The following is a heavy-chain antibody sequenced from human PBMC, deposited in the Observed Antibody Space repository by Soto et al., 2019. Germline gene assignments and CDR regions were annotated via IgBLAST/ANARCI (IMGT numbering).Heavy chain of an antibody. Sequence: GASVKVSCKASGGTFSSYAISWVRQAPGQGLEWMGGIIPIFGTANYAQKFQGRVTITADESTSTAYMELSSLRSEDTAVYYCARGRENYYDSSRYYGYWGQGTLVTVSS. J-gene: IGHJ4*02. CDR3: ARGRENYYDSSRYYGY. CDR2: IIPIFGTA. CDR1: GGTFSSYA. D-gene: IGHD3-22*01. V-gene: IGHV1-69*13.